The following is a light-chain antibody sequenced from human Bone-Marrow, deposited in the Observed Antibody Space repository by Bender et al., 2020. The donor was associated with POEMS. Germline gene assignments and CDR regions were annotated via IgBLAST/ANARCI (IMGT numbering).Light chain of an antibody. CDR3: SSYEDRATVM. CDR2: QVT. CDR1: ANDIGNYNL. Sequence: QSALTQPASVSGSPGQSITISCTGSANDIGNYNLVSWYQQHPGKAPKLIIFQVTKRPSGVSARFSGSKSGNAAYLTISGLQAEDEADYYCSSYEDRATVMFGGGTMLTVL. J-gene: IGLJ3*02. V-gene: IGLV2-23*02.